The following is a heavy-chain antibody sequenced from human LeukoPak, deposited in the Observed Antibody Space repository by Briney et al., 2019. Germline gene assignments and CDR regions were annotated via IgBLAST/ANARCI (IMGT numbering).Heavy chain of an antibody. CDR3: ARDEDTIFGVVSHFDY. J-gene: IGHJ4*02. CDR2: ISSSSSYI. V-gene: IGHV3-21*01. Sequence: GGSLRLSCAASGFTFSSYSMNWVRQAPGKGLEWVSSISSSSSYIYYADSVKGRFTISRDNAKNSLYLQMNSLRAEDTAVYYCARDEDTIFGVVSHFDYWGQGTLVTVSS. CDR1: GFTFSSYS. D-gene: IGHD3-3*01.